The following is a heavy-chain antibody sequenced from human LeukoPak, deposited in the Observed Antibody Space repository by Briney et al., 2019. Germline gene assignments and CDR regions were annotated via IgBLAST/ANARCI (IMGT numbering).Heavy chain of an antibody. CDR3: ARSLTVAGTSYYYYGMDV. J-gene: IGHJ6*02. CDR1: GYTFTGYY. Sequence: ASVKVSCKASGYTFTGYYMHWVRQAPGQGLEWMGWINPNSGGTNYAQKFQGRVTMTRDTSISTAYMELSRLRSDDTAVYYCARSLTVAGTSYYYYGMDVWGQGTTVTVSS. D-gene: IGHD6-19*01. CDR2: INPNSGGT. V-gene: IGHV1-2*02.